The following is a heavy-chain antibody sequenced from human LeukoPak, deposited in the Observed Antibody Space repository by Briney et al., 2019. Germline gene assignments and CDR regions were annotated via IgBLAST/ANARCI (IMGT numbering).Heavy chain of an antibody. CDR1: GYSFTSYW. CDR3: ATRSGHPTYYDFWSGYYFGH. Sequence: ESLKISCKGSGYSFTSYWIGWVRQMPGKGLEWMGIIYPGDSDTRYSPSFQGQVTISADKSISTAYLQWSSLKASDTAMYYCATRSGHPTYYDFWSGYYFGHWGQGTLVTVSS. V-gene: IGHV5-51*01. D-gene: IGHD3-3*01. J-gene: IGHJ4*02. CDR2: IYPGDSDT.